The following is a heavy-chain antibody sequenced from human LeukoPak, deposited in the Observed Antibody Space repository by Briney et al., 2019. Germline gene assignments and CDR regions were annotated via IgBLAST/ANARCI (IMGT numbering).Heavy chain of an antibody. Sequence: GGSLRLSCAASGFTFSTYWMTWVRQAPGQGLEWVANINQDGSVKNYVDSVKGRFTISRDNAKNSLYLQVNSLRVDDTAVYYCARGAPYRDSDDYWGQRTLVTVSS. CDR3: ARGAPYRDSDDY. V-gene: IGHV3-7*05. D-gene: IGHD5-24*01. CDR2: INQDGSVK. CDR1: GFTFSTYW. J-gene: IGHJ4*02.